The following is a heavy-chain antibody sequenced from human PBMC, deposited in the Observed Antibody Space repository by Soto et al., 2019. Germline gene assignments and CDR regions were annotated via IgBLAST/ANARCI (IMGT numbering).Heavy chain of an antibody. CDR1: GGTFSSYA. V-gene: IGHV1-69*06. D-gene: IGHD6-19*01. Sequence: ASVKVSCKASGGTFSSYAISWVRQAPGQGLEWMGGIIPIFGTANYAQKFQGRVTITADKFTSTAYMELSSLRSEDTAVYYCARAGLPYSSGWYGYYYGMDVWGQGTTVTVSS. J-gene: IGHJ6*02. CDR3: ARAGLPYSSGWYGYYYGMDV. CDR2: IIPIFGTA.